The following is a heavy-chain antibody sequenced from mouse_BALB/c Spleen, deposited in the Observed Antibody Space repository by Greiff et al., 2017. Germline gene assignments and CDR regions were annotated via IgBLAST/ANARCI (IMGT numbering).Heavy chain of an antibody. Sequence: EVQVVESGGGLVKPGGSLKLSCAASGFAFSSYDMSWVRQTPEKRLEWVAYISSGGGSTYYPDTVKGRFTISRDNAKNTLYLQMSSLKSEDTAMYYCARHNYGPWFAYWGQGTLVTVSA. CDR2: ISSGGGST. D-gene: IGHD1-1*02. CDR1: GFAFSSYD. J-gene: IGHJ3*01. CDR3: ARHNYGPWFAY. V-gene: IGHV5-12-1*01.